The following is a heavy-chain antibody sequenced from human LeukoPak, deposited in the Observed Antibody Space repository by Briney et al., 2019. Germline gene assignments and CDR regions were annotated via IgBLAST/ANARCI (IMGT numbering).Heavy chain of an antibody. J-gene: IGHJ4*02. V-gene: IGHV3-30-3*01. Sequence: GGSLRLSCAASGFTFSSYAMHWVRQAPGKGLEWVAVISYDGSNKYYADSVKGRFTISRDNSKNTLYLQMNSLRAEDTAVYYCAREIQLWPEGPKPVDYWGQGTLVTVSS. D-gene: IGHD5-18*01. CDR2: ISYDGSNK. CDR3: AREIQLWPEGPKPVDY. CDR1: GFTFSSYA.